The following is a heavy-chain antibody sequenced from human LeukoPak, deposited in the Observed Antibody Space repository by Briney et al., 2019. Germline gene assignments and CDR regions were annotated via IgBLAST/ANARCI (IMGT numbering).Heavy chain of an antibody. V-gene: IGHV4-39*01. CDR3: ARQEYQLLPIDY. CDR2: IYYSGST. CDR1: GGSISSSSYY. D-gene: IGHD2-2*01. J-gene: IGHJ4*02. Sequence: SETLSLTCTVSGGSISSSSYYWGWIRQPPGKGLEWIGSIYYSGSTYYNPSLESRATISVDTSKNQFSLKLSSVTAADTAVYYCARQEYQLLPIDYWGQGTLVTVSS.